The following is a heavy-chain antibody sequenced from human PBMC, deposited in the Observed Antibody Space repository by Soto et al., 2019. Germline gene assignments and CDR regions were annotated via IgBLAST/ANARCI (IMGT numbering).Heavy chain of an antibody. CDR2: IYYSGST. J-gene: IGHJ4*02. Sequence: SETLSLTCTVSGGSISSSSYYWGWIRQPPGKGLEWIGSIYYSGSTYYNPSLKSRVTISVDTSKNQFSLKLSSVTAADTAVYYSARQGGDYILGSYRYSDVVDYWGQGTLVNVSS. CDR1: GGSISSSSYY. D-gene: IGHD3-16*02. V-gene: IGHV4-39*01. CDR3: ARQGGDYILGSYRYSDVVDY.